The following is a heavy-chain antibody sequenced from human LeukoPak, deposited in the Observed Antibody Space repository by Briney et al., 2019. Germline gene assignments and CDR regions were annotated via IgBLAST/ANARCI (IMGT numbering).Heavy chain of an antibody. V-gene: IGHV3-33*01. Sequence: GGSLRLSCAASGFIFRSHGMNCVRQAPGKGLEWVAGISPDEKKYYVDAVKGRFTISRDNSKNTLYLQMNSLRVEDTAMYYCARDLSYFSFDDWGQGTTVTVSS. CDR2: ISPDEKK. CDR1: GFIFRSHG. J-gene: IGHJ6*02. CDR3: ARDLSYFSFDD. D-gene: IGHD2-21*01.